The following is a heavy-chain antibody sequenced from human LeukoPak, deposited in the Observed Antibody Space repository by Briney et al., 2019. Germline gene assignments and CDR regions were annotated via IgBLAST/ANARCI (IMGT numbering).Heavy chain of an antibody. CDR3: ARDPPRGDSPDWFDP. J-gene: IGHJ5*02. V-gene: IGHV1-18*01. CDR2: ISAYNGNT. Sequence: ASVKVSCKASGYTFTSYGISWVRQAPGQGLEWMGWISAYNGNTNYAQKLQGRVTMTTDTSTSTAYMELRSLRSDDTAVYYCARDPPRGDSPDWFDPWGQGTLVTVSS. D-gene: IGHD3-10*01. CDR1: GYTFTSYG.